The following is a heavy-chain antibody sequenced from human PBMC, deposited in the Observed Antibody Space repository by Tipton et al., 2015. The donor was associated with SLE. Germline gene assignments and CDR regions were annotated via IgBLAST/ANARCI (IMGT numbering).Heavy chain of an antibody. J-gene: IGHJ3*02. Sequence: GSLRLSCAASGFTFSNYWMHWVRQAPGKGLVWVSRINGDGSITSYADSAKGRFTISRDNAKNSLYLQMNSLRAEDTAVYYCAREGGIGAFDIWGQGTMVTVSS. D-gene: IGHD3-16*01. CDR3: AREGGIGAFDI. CDR2: INGDGSIT. CDR1: GFTFSNYW. V-gene: IGHV3-74*01.